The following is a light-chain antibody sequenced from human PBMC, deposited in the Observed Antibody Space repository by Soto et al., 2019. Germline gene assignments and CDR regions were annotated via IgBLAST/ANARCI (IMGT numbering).Light chain of an antibody. CDR1: QSVSSSY. CDR2: AAS. Sequence: EIVLTQSPGTLSLSPGERATLSCRASQSVSSSYLAWYQQKPGQAPRLLIYAASSRATGIPDRFSGSGSGTDFTLTISRLEPEDFAVYYCQQYGSSPLTCGGGTKVEIK. J-gene: IGKJ4*01. CDR3: QQYGSSPLT. V-gene: IGKV3-20*01.